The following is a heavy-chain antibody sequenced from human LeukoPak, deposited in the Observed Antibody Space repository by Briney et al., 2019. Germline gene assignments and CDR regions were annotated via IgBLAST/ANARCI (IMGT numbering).Heavy chain of an antibody. CDR2: IYTSGST. V-gene: IGHV4-4*07. CDR1: GGSISSYY. D-gene: IGHD1-20*01. Sequence: SETLSLTCTVSGGSISSYYWSWIRQPAGKGLEWIGRIYTSGSTNYNPSLKSRVTMSVDTSKNQFSLKLSSVTAADTAVYYCARVSYNWNYYYYYYMDVWGKGTTVTVSS. CDR3: ARVSYNWNYYYYYYMDV. J-gene: IGHJ6*03.